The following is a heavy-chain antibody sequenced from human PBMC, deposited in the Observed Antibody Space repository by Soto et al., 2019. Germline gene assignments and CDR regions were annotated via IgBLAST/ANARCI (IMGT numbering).Heavy chain of an antibody. D-gene: IGHD5-12*01. CDR1: GFTFSSYW. V-gene: IGHV3-7*01. J-gene: IGHJ4*02. Sequence: EVQLVESGGGLVQPGGSLRLSCAASGFTFSSYWMSWVRQAPGKGLEWVANIKQDGSEKYYVDSVKGRFTISRDNAKNSLYLQMNSLRAKDTAVYYCAGEYSGYDPFDYWGQGTLVTVSS. CDR2: IKQDGSEK. CDR3: AGEYSGYDPFDY.